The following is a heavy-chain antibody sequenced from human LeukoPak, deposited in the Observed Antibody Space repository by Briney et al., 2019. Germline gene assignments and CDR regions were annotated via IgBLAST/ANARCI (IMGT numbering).Heavy chain of an antibody. Sequence: GGSLRLSCAASGFTFSSYAMSWVRQAPGKGLEWVSAISSSGGSTYYADSVKGRFTISRDNSKNTLYLQMNSLRAEDTAVYYCTKDLRWAYYYDSSGYLFDYWGQGTLVTVSS. V-gene: IGHV3-23*01. D-gene: IGHD3-22*01. CDR1: GFTFSSYA. CDR2: ISSSGGST. CDR3: TKDLRWAYYYDSSGYLFDY. J-gene: IGHJ4*02.